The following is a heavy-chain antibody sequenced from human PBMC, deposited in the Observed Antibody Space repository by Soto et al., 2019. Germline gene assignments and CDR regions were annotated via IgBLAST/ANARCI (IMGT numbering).Heavy chain of an antibody. CDR3: ARDRYCTNGVCYQGREGWFGP. V-gene: IGHV3-33*01. Sequence: QVQLVESGGGVVQPGRSLRLSCAATGFTFSSYGMHWVRQAPGKGLEWVAVIWYDGSNKYYADSVKGRFTISRDNSKNTLYLQMNSLRAEDTAVYYCARDRYCTNGVCYQGREGWFGPWGQGTLVTVSS. J-gene: IGHJ5*02. CDR2: IWYDGSNK. CDR1: GFTFSSYG. D-gene: IGHD2-8*01.